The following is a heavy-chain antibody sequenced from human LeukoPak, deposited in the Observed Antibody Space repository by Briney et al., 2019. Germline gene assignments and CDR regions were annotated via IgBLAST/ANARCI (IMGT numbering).Heavy chain of an antibody. CDR2: IKFDGSLA. Sequence: PGGSLRLSCAASGFTFSSYWMHWVRQAPGKGLVWVSQIKFDGSLASYADSVKGRFTISRDNAKNTVYLQMNSLGTEDTAVYYCVTGHYDSRMYFDLWGRGALVTVSS. CDR3: VTGHYDSRMYFDL. J-gene: IGHJ2*01. CDR1: GFTFSSYW. V-gene: IGHV3-74*01. D-gene: IGHD3-22*01.